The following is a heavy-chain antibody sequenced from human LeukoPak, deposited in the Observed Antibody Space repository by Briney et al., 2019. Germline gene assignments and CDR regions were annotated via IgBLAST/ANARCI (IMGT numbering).Heavy chain of an antibody. CDR3: ARRHYGGHFDY. J-gene: IGHJ4*02. CDR2: IYYSGST. Sequence: SETLSLTCTVSGGSISSYYWSWIRQLPGKGLEWIGYIYYSGSTNYNPSLKSRVTISVDTSKNQFSLKLSSVTAADTAVYYCARRHYGGHFDYWGQGTLVTVSS. V-gene: IGHV4-59*01. CDR1: GGSISSYY. D-gene: IGHD4-17*01.